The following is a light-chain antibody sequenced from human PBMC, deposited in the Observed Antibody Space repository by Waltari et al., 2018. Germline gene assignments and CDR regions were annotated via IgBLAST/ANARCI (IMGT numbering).Light chain of an antibody. CDR2: QDF. CDR3: QAWDNSQWV. J-gene: IGLJ3*02. CDR1: RLGDKY. Sequence: SSELTQPPSVSVSPGQTASITSSGDRLGDKYACWYQPKPGQSPVLVIYQDFKRPSGIPARFSGSNSGNTATLTISGTQAMDEADYYCQAWDNSQWVFGGGTKLTVL. V-gene: IGLV3-1*01.